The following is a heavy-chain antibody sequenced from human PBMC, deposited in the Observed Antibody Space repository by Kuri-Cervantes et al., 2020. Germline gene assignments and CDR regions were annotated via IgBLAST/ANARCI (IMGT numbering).Heavy chain of an antibody. Sequence: GESLKISCAASGFTFSSYWMTWVRQAPGKGLEWVANIKQDGSEKYYVDSVKGRFTISRDNAKNSLYLQMNSLTAEDTAVYYCARLYYYDSSGYYYVAPAAFDIWGQGTMVTVSS. V-gene: IGHV3-7*01. D-gene: IGHD3-22*01. CDR1: GFTFSSYW. CDR3: ARLYYYDSSGYYYVAPAAFDI. CDR2: IKQDGSEK. J-gene: IGHJ3*02.